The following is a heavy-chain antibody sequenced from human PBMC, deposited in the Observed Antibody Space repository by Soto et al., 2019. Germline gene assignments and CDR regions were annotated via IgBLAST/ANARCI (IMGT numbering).Heavy chain of an antibody. Sequence: LRLSCAASGFTFSSYWMHWVRQAPGKGLVWVSRINSDGSSTSYADSVKGRFTISRDNAKNTLYLQMNSLRAEDTAVYYCAREGGMIQIDYWGQGTLVTVSS. CDR2: INSDGSST. D-gene: IGHD3-16*01. V-gene: IGHV3-74*01. J-gene: IGHJ4*02. CDR1: GFTFSSYW. CDR3: AREGGMIQIDY.